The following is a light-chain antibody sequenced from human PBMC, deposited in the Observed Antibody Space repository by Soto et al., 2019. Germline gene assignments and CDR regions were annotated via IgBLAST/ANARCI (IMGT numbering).Light chain of an antibody. CDR1: RNILYFYNNKNY. V-gene: IGKV4-1*01. CDR2: WAS. Sequence: DIVMTQSPDSLAVSLGERATSNCKSSRNILYFYNNKNYLTWYQQKAGQPPKVLIYWASTRESGVPDRFSGSGSGTDFTLTISSLQAEDVGVYYCQQYYSAPYTFGQGTKLEIK. J-gene: IGKJ2*01. CDR3: QQYYSAPYT.